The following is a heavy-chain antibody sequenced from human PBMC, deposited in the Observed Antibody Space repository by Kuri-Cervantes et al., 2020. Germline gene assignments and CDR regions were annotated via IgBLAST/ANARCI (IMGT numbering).Heavy chain of an antibody. CDR3: TSLTGLVGATPVY. J-gene: IGHJ4*02. CDR1: GYTFTGYY. V-gene: IGHV1-2*02. Sequence: ASVKVSCKASGYTFTGYYMHWVRQAPGQGLEWMGWINPSSGGTNYAQKFQGRVTMTRDTSISTAYMELSRLRSYDTAVYYCTSLTGLVGATPVYWGQGTLVTVSS. CDR2: INPSSGGT. D-gene: IGHD1-26*01.